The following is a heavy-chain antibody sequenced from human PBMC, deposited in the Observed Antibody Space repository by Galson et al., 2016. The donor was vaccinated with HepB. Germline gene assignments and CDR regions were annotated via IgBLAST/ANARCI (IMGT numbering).Heavy chain of an antibody. D-gene: IGHD6-19*01. CDR1: GFTVSNNY. J-gene: IGHJ4*02. CDR2: IYSSGNT. V-gene: IGHV3-53*01. Sequence: SLRLSCAASGFTVSNNYLSWVRQAPGKGLELVSLIYSSGNTWYADSVKGRFIISRDNAKNSLYLQMNSLRTEDTAVYYCAGSSGWTFGYWGQGTLVTVSS. CDR3: AGSSGWTFGY.